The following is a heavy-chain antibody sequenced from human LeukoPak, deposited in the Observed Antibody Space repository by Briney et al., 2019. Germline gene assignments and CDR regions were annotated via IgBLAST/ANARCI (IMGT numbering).Heavy chain of an antibody. D-gene: IGHD1-26*01. Sequence: SETLSLTCAVYGESFSGYYWSWIRQPPGKGLEWIGEINHSGSTNYSPSLKSRVTISVDTSKNQFSLKLSSVTAADTAVYYCARGGARIVGATRWAFDIWGQGTMVTVSS. CDR2: INHSGST. J-gene: IGHJ3*02. CDR3: ARGGARIVGATRWAFDI. V-gene: IGHV4-34*01. CDR1: GESFSGYY.